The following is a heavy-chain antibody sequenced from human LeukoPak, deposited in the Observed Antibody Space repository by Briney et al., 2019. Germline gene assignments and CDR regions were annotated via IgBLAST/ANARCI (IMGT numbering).Heavy chain of an antibody. D-gene: IGHD5-18*01. J-gene: IGHJ3*02. Sequence: GGSLRLSCAASGFSFNIYSMHWVRQAPGKGLEWASSISSSSIYIYYADSVKGRFTISGDNAKNSLYLQMNSLRAEDTAVYYCARDRDTTTVFDAFDIWGQGTMVTVSS. CDR2: ISSSSIYI. CDR3: ARDRDTTTVFDAFDI. V-gene: IGHV3-21*01. CDR1: GFSFNIYS.